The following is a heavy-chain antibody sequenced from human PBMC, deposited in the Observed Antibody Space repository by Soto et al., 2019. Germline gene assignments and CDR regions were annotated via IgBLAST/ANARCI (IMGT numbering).Heavy chain of an antibody. CDR2: ISGSGGST. CDR3: AKDARIEKGYCSSTSCYTWGLGGMDV. J-gene: IGHJ6*02. D-gene: IGHD2-2*02. V-gene: IGHV3-23*01. Sequence: GGSLRLSCAASGFTFSSYAMSWVRQAPGKGLEWVSAISGSGGSTYYADSVKGRFTISRDNSKTTLYLQMNSLRAEDTAVYYCAKDARIEKGYCSSTSCYTWGLGGMDVWGQGTTVTVSS. CDR1: GFTFSSYA.